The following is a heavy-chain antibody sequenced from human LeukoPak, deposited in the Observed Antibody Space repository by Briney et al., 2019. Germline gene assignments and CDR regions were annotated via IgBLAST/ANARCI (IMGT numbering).Heavy chain of an antibody. D-gene: IGHD1-26*01. V-gene: IGHV4-39*01. Sequence: SETLSLTCTVSGGSISSSSYYWGWIRQPPGKGLEWVGSIYYSGSTYYNPCLESRVTISVDTSKHQFSLQLRSVTAAYTAVYYCAIYEGGGSYDNWFDPWGQGTLVTVSS. J-gene: IGHJ5*02. CDR2: IYYSGST. CDR1: GGSISSSSYY. CDR3: AIYEGGGSYDNWFDP.